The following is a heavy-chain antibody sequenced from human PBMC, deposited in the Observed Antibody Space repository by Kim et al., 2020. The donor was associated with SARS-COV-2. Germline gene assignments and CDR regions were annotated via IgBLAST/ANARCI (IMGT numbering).Heavy chain of an antibody. V-gene: IGHV3-7*01. J-gene: IGHJ4*02. CDR3: ARDATRGGDFDY. CDR2: INEGGNDK. Sequence: GGSLRLSCAASGFTFSSYWMTWVRQAPGKGLEWVANINEGGNDKYYVDSVKGRFTISRDNAKNSLYLQMNSLRAEDTAVYYCARDATRGGDFDYWGQGTL. CDR1: GFTFSSYW. D-gene: IGHD3-10*01.